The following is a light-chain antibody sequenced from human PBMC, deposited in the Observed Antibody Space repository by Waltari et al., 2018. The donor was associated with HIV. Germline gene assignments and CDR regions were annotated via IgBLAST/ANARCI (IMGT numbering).Light chain of an antibody. CDR2: EVS. CDR3: SSYAGSSTFVI. Sequence: QSALTQPASVSGSHGQSITISCTGSSSDVGSYKHVSWYQQHPGKAPRLIIYEVSKRPSWVSNHYSASKSGKTASLTVSGLRAEDEADYYCSSYAGSSTFVIFGGGTKLTVL. V-gene: IGLV2-23*02. CDR1: SSDVGSYKH. J-gene: IGLJ2*01.